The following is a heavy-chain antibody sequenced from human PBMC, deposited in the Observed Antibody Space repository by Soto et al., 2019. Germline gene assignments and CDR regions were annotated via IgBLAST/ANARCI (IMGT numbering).Heavy chain of an antibody. Sequence: SLRLSCAASGFTFSSYSMNWVRQAPGKGLEWVSSISSSSSYIYYADSVKGRFTISRDNAKNSLYLQMNSLRAEDTAVYYCARDVRDTAIVGVIRGMDVWGQGTTVTVSS. D-gene: IGHD5-18*01. CDR1: GFTFSSYS. V-gene: IGHV3-21*01. CDR2: ISSSSSYI. CDR3: ARDVRDTAIVGVIRGMDV. J-gene: IGHJ6*02.